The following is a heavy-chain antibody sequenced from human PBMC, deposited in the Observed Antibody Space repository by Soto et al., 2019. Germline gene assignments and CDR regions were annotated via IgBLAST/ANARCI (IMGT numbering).Heavy chain of an antibody. J-gene: IGHJ4*02. CDR3: ARASGSFDY. CDR2: IWLDGSIK. Sequence: QVQLVESGGGVVQPGRSLRLSCAASGFTFSDYGMHWVRQAPGKGLEWVAVIWLDGSIKYYADSVKGRFTISRDNSKNTLYLQIYSLRVEDTAIYYCARASGSFDYWGQGTLVTVSS. V-gene: IGHV3-33*01. CDR1: GFTFSDYG.